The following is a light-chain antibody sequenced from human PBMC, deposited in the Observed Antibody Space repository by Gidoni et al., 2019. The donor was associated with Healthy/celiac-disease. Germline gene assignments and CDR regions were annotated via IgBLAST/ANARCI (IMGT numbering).Light chain of an antibody. CDR1: QNISNF. J-gene: IGKJ1*01. CDR3: QQTYSTPWT. Sequence: DIQMTQSPSSLSASVGDRVTLTCRAGQNISNFLNWYQQQPGKAPKVLIYAASSLQSEVPSRFSGSGSGTDFSLTISSLQPEDFTTYYCQQTYSTPWTFXXXTKVEIK. CDR2: AAS. V-gene: IGKV1-39*01.